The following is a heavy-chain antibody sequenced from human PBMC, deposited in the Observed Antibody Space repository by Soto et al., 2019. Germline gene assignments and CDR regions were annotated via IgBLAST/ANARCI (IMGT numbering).Heavy chain of an antibody. J-gene: IGHJ4*02. Sequence: EVQLVESGGGLVKPGGSLRLSCTVSGFTFSTYSMNWVRQAPGKGLEWVSSISSSSTYISYADSVKGRFTISRDNAKNSLYLQMNSLIAEDSAVYYCARGIPFAVSAIAVAGFFFDSWGQGTLVTVSS. CDR2: ISSSSTYI. V-gene: IGHV3-21*01. CDR1: GFTFSTYS. D-gene: IGHD6-19*01. CDR3: ARGIPFAVSAIAVAGFFFDS.